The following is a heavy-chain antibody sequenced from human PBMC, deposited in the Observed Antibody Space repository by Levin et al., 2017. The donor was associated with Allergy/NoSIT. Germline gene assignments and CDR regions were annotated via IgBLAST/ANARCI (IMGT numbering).Heavy chain of an antibody. V-gene: IGHV4-59*01. CDR1: GGSISSYY. D-gene: IGHD1-14*01. J-gene: IGHJ6*02. CDR3: ARENRKKDDYYGMDV. Sequence: SQTLSLTCTVSGGSISSYYWSWIRQPPGKGLEWIGYIYYSGSTNYNPSLKSRVTISVDTSKNQFSLKLSSVTAADTAVYYCARENRKKDDYYGMDVWGQGTTVTVSS. CDR2: IYYSGST.